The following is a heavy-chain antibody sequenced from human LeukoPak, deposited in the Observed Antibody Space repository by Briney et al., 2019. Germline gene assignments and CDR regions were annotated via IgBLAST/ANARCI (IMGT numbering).Heavy chain of an antibody. Sequence: GGSLRLSCASSRFTFSNSILHWVRQPPGKGLEWVAAMSFDGFSKYYADSVKGRFTISRDDSRSTVDLQLSSLRPDDTAVYYCAREGHTSGYCGCFDNWGQGTAVAVSS. D-gene: IGHD3-22*01. CDR2: MSFDGFSK. CDR1: RFTFSNSI. V-gene: IGHV3-30*03. J-gene: IGHJ3*02. CDR3: AREGHTSGYCGCFDN.